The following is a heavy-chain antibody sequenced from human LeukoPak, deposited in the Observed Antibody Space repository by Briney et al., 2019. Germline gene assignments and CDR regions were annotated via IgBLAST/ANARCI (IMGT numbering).Heavy chain of an antibody. J-gene: IGHJ6*02. V-gene: IGHV3-74*01. CDR2: INGDGSST. CDR3: ARDRYYGSYGMDV. Sequence: GGSLRLSCAASGFTFSSYWMHWVRQAPGKGLVWVSRINGDGSSTNYADSVKGRFTISRDNAKNTLYLQMNSLRAEDTAVYYCARDRYYGSYGMDVWGQGTTVTVSS. CDR1: GFTFSSYW. D-gene: IGHD3-10*01.